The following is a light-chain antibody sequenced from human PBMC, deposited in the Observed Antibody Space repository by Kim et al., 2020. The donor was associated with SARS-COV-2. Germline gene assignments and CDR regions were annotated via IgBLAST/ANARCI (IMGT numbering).Light chain of an antibody. CDR1: KLGDKY. J-gene: IGLJ2*01. Sequence: SYELTQPPSVSVSPGQTASITCSGEKLGDKYACWSQQKPGQSPVLVIYQDSKRPSGIPERFYGSNSGNTDTLTISGTQAMDEADYYCQARDSSTVVFGGG. CDR2: QDS. CDR3: QARDSSTVV. V-gene: IGLV3-1*01.